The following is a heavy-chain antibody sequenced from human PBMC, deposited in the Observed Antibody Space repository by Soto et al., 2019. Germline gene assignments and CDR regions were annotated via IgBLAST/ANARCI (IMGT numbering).Heavy chain of an antibody. J-gene: IGHJ3*02. CDR1: GFTFDDYA. CDR2: ISWNSGSI. D-gene: IGHD5-12*01. CDR3: AKDIRGDGYNHDAFDI. Sequence: SLKISCAASGFTFDDYAMHWVRQAPGKGLEWVSGISWNSGSIGYADSVKGRFTISRDNAKNSLYLQMNSLRAEDTALYYCAKDIRGDGYNHDAFDIWGQGTMVTVSS. V-gene: IGHV3-9*01.